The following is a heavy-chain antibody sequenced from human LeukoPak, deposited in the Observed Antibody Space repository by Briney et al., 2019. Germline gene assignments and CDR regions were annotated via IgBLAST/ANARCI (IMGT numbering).Heavy chain of an antibody. CDR1: GFTFSSYA. Sequence: GGSLRLSCAASGFTFSSYAMSWVRQAPGKGLEWVSAISGSGGSTYYADSVKGRFTISRDNSKNTLYLQMNSLRAEDTAVYYCARDRVNALYYYDSSGYWAYFDYWGQGTLVTVSS. CDR3: ARDRVNALYYYDSSGYWAYFDY. CDR2: ISGSGGST. D-gene: IGHD3-22*01. V-gene: IGHV3-23*01. J-gene: IGHJ4*02.